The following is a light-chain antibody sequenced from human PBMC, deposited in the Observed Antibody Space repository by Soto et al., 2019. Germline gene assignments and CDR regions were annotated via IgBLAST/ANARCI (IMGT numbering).Light chain of an antibody. Sequence: EIVLTQSPGTLSLSPGERATLSCRASQSVSSSYLAWYQQKPGQAPRLLIYGASSRATGIPDRFSGSGSGTDFTLTISRLEPENFAVYYCQQYGSPPTFXQGTKV. CDR3: QQYGSPPT. CDR1: QSVSSSY. J-gene: IGKJ1*01. V-gene: IGKV3-20*01. CDR2: GAS.